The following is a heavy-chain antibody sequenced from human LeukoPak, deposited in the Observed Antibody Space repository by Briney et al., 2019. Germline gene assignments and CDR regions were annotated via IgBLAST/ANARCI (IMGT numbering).Heavy chain of an antibody. CDR1: GGTFSSYA. D-gene: IGHD6-19*01. CDR2: IIPIFGTA. Sequence: GASVKVSCKASGGTFSSYAISWVRQAPGQGLEWMGGIIPIFGTANYAQKFQGRVTITADESTSTAYMELSSLRSEDTAVYYCARDVSGGWNPLYYFDYWGQGTLVTVSS. V-gene: IGHV1-69*13. J-gene: IGHJ4*02. CDR3: ARDVSGGWNPLYYFDY.